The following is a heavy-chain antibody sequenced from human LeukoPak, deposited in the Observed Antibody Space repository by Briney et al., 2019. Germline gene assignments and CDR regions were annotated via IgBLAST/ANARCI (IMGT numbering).Heavy chain of an antibody. CDR2: INPSGTGT. V-gene: IGHV1-46*01. D-gene: IGHD5-24*01. Sequence: GASMKVSCKASGYTFTSYYMHWVRQAPGQGLEWMGIINPSGTGTSYGQKFQGRITMSRDTSTSTVYMELSSLRSEDTAFYYCATDHSMADTAWWFDPWGQGTLVTVSS. J-gene: IGHJ5*02. CDR3: ATDHSMADTAWWFDP. CDR1: GYTFTSYY.